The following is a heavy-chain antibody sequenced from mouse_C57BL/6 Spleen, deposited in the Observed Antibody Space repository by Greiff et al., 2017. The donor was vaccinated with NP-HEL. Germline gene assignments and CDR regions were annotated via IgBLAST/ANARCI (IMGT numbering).Heavy chain of an antibody. CDR2: IYPGSGST. V-gene: IGHV1-55*01. D-gene: IGHD1-1*01. J-gene: IGHJ3*01. CDR1: GYTFTSYW. Sequence: QVQLQQPGAELVKPGASVKMSCEASGYTFTSYWITWVKQRPGQGLEWIGDIYPGSGSTNYNEKFKSKATLTVDTSSSTAYMQLSSLTSEDSAVYYCARWDYYGSSYAFAYWGQGTLVTVSA. CDR3: ARWDYYGSSYAFAY.